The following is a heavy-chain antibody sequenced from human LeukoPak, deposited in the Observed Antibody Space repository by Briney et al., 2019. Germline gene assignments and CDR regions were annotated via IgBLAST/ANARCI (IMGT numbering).Heavy chain of an antibody. CDR2: INHSGST. CDR3: ARSTRTIYYYYGMDV. CDR1: GGSFSSYY. V-gene: IGHV4-34*01. D-gene: IGHD1-1*01. J-gene: IGHJ6*02. Sequence: SETLSLTCAVYGGSFSSYYWSWIRQPPGKGLEWIGEINHSGSTNYNPSLKSRVTISVDTSKNQFSLKLSSVTAADTAVYYCARSTRTIYYYYGMDVWGQGTTVTVSS.